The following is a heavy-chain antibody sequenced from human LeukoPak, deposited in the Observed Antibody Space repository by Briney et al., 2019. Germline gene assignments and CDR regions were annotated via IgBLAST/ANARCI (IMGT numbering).Heavy chain of an antibody. CDR2: MYSGGST. CDR1: GFTVSSNY. V-gene: IGHV3-53*01. Sequence: PGGSLRLSCAASGFTVSSNYMSWVRQAPGKGLEWVSVMYSGGSTYYAGSVKGRFTISRDNAKNSLDLRMNSLRAEDTAVYYCARGENGLWYGELLSISIFDYWGQGTLVTVSS. D-gene: IGHD3-10*01. J-gene: IGHJ4*02. CDR3: ARGENGLWYGELLSISIFDY.